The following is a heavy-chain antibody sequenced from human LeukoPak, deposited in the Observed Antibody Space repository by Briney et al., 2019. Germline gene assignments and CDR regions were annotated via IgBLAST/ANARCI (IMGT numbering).Heavy chain of an antibody. CDR1: GGTFSSYA. CDR3: ASARYDILTGYPYGMDV. J-gene: IGHJ6*02. D-gene: IGHD3-9*01. CDR2: IIPIFGTA. V-gene: IGHV1-69*13. Sequence: ASVKVSCKASGGTFSSYAISWVRQAPGQGLEWMGGIIPIFGTANYAQKFQGRVTITADESTSTAYMELSRLRSDDTAVYYCASARYDILTGYPYGMDVWGQGTTVTVSS.